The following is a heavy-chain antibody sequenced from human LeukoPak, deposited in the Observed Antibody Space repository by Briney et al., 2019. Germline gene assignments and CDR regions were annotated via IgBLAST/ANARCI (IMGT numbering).Heavy chain of an antibody. J-gene: IGHJ5*02. CDR3: ARLWYYYGSGSYYNVIWFDP. D-gene: IGHD3-10*01. CDR1: GGSFSGYY. V-gene: IGHV4-34*01. CDR2: INHSGST. Sequence: SETLSLTCAVYGGSFSGYYWSWIRQPPGKGLEWIGEINHSGSTNYNPSLKSRVTISVDTSKNQFSLKLSSVTAADTAVYYCARLWYYYGSGSYYNVIWFDPWGQGTLVTVSS.